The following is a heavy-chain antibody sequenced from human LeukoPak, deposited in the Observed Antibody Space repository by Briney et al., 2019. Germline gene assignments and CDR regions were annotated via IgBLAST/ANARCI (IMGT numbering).Heavy chain of an antibody. D-gene: IGHD4-17*01. CDR2: TSYDGSNK. V-gene: IGHV3-30*04. Sequence: PGGSLRLSCAASGFTFSSYAMHWVRQAPGKGLEWVAVTSYDGSNKYYADSVKGRFTISRDNSKNTLYLQMNSLRAEDTAVYYCARGPTTVTTLGYWGQGTLVTVSS. J-gene: IGHJ4*02. CDR1: GFTFSSYA. CDR3: ARGPTTVTTLGY.